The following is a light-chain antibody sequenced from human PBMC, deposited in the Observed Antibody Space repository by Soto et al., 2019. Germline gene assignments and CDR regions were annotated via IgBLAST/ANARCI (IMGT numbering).Light chain of an antibody. J-gene: IGLJ3*02. Sequence: SVLTKPASVSGSPGQSITISCTGTSSDVGGYNYVSWYQQHPGKAPKLMIYDVSNRPSGVSNRFSGSKSGNTASLTISGLQAEDEADYYCSSYTSSSTWVFGGGTKLTVL. CDR2: DVS. CDR3: SSYTSSSTWV. CDR1: SSDVGGYNY. V-gene: IGLV2-14*01.